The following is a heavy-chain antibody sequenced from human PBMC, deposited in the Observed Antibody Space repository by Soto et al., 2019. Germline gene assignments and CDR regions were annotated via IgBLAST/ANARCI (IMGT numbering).Heavy chain of an antibody. Sequence: ASVKVSCKASGYSFTNNDVTWVRQATGQGLEWMGWMNPNSGNTGYAHKFQGRVTMTRNTSISTAYMELSSLRSEDTAVYYCARLGYSHGDNWFDPWCQGTLVTVSS. J-gene: IGHJ5*02. V-gene: IGHV1-8*01. CDR2: MNPNSGNT. CDR1: GYSFTNND. D-gene: IGHD5-18*01. CDR3: ARLGYSHGDNWFDP.